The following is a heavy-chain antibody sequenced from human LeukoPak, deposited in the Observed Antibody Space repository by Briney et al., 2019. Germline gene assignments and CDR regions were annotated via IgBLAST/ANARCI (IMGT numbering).Heavy chain of an antibody. V-gene: IGHV3-64*01. Sequence: PGGSLRLSCAASGFTFSSYAMHWVRQAPGKGLEYVSAISSNGGSTYYANSVKGRFTISRDNSKNTLYLQMGSLRAEDMAVYYCAREGDQWELTFLLVDWGQGTMVTVSS. D-gene: IGHD1-26*01. CDR2: ISSNGGST. J-gene: IGHJ3*01. CDR3: AREGDQWELTFLLVD. CDR1: GFTFSSYA.